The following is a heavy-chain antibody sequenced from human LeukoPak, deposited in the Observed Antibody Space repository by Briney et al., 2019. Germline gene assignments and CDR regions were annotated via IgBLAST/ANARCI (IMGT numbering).Heavy chain of an antibody. V-gene: IGHV6-1*01. D-gene: IGHD1-26*01. CDR1: GDSVSSNSAA. CDR2: TYYRSKRYN. CDR3: ARINGRLDDPPI. J-gene: IGHJ3*02. Sequence: SPTLSLTFAISGDSVSSNSAAWNWVRQSPSRGLEWLGRTYYRSKRYNDYAVSVKSRITINPDTSKNQFSLQPNSVTPEDTAVYYCARINGRLDDPPIWGQGTMVTVSS.